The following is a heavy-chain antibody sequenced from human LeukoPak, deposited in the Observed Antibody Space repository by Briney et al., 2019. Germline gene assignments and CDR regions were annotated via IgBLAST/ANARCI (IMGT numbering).Heavy chain of an antibody. CDR2: ISTSSSYI. J-gene: IGHJ4*02. V-gene: IGHV3-21*04. D-gene: IGHD6-13*01. CDR1: GFTFSSYN. CDR3: VKGYSSSWCNPVAY. Sequence: GGSLRLSCAASGFTFSSYNMNWVRQAPGKGLEWVSSISTSSSYIYYTDSVKGRFTISRDNAKNSLYLQMNSLRAEDMALYYCVKGYSSSWCNPVAYWGQGTLVTVSS.